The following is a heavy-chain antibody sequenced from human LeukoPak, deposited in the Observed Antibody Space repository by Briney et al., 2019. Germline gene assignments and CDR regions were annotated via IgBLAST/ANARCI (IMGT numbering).Heavy chain of an antibody. CDR2: IYPGDSDT. CDR3: ARQDASGTYHAFGV. D-gene: IGHD3-10*01. V-gene: IGHV5-51*01. J-gene: IGHJ3*01. CDR1: GYLFTSYW. Sequence: KSGESLKNCCKDSGYLFTSYWIAWVRQRPGKGLEWMGIIYPGDSDTRYSPSFQGRVTISADKSINTAYLLWSSLQASDTATYYCARQDASGTYHAFGVWGQGTVVTV.